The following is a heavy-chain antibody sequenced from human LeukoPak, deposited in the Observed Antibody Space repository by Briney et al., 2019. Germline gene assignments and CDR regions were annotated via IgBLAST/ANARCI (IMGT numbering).Heavy chain of an antibody. CDR1: GFTFSYCA. V-gene: IGHV3-64*05. D-gene: IGHD1-26*01. Sequence: GGSLRLSCSASGFTFSYCAMHWVRQAPGKGLEYVSAISSNGGSTYYADAVRGRFAISRDNSKNTLYVQMSSLRAEDTAVYYCVKDSGSYYDAFDIWGQGTMVTVSS. CDR2: ISSNGGST. J-gene: IGHJ3*02. CDR3: VKDSGSYYDAFDI.